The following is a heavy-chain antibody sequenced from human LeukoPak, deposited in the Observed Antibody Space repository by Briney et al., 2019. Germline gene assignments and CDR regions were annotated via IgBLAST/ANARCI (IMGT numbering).Heavy chain of an antibody. CDR1: GGSISGYY. V-gene: IGHV4-4*07. CDR3: ARRRVARGYCSSTSCQNWFDP. Sequence: SETLSLTCTVSGGSISGYYWGWIRQPAGKRPEYIGRIYSSGGGTNYNPSLKSRVTISVDTSKNQFSLKLSSVTAADTAVYYCARRRVARGYCSSTSCQNWFDPWGQGTLVTVSS. D-gene: IGHD2-2*01. CDR2: IYSSGGGT. J-gene: IGHJ5*02.